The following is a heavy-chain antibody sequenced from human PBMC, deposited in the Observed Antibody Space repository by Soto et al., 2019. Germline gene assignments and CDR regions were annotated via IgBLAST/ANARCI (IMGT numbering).Heavy chain of an antibody. CDR2: IYYSGST. CDR3: ANNSYGYTFYEY. CDR1: GGSISSGDYY. D-gene: IGHD5-18*01. V-gene: IGHV4-30-4*08. J-gene: IGHJ4*02. Sequence: TLSLTCTVSGGSISSGDYYWSWIRQPPGKGLEWIGYIYYSGSTYYNPSLKSRVTISVDTSKNQFSLKLSSVTAADTAVYYCANNSYGYTFYEYWGQGTLVTVSS.